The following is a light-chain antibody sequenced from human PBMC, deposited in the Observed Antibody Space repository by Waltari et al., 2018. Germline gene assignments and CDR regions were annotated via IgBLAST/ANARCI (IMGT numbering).Light chain of an antibody. V-gene: IGLV3-25*03. CDR2: KDI. CDR3: QTADSGGVHVV. CDR1: AFARQP. J-gene: IGLJ2*01. Sequence: SSDLTQPPSMSVSPGQTARIPGSADAFARQPGDWYQQKPGQAPLLVIHKDIERPSGIPERFSGSSSQTTVTLTIAGVQAEDEAVYYCQTADSGGVHVVFGGGTKLTVL.